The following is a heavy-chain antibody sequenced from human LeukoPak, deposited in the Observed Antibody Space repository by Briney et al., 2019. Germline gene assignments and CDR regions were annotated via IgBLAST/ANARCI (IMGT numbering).Heavy chain of an antibody. CDR2: INHSGST. D-gene: IGHD3-3*01. CDR3: ARGRPYYDFWSGYDDNWFDP. J-gene: IGHJ5*02. V-gene: IGHV4-34*01. Sequence: SETLSLTCAVYGGSFSGYYWSWIRQPPGKGLEWIGEINHSGSTNYNPSLKSRVTISVDTSKNQFSLKLSSVTAADTAVYYCARGRPYYDFWSGYDDNWFDPWGQGTLVTVSS. CDR1: GGSFSGYY.